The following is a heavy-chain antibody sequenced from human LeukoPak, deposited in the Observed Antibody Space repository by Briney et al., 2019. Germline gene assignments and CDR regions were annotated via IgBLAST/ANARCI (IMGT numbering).Heavy chain of an antibody. Sequence: PGGSLRLSCTASGFTVSNNYMNWVRQAPGKGLEWVALIYSGGTTNYAGSVKGRFTISRDNSKNALYIQMTNVRAEDTAVYYWARDPPGIAASVSGGWGQGTLVTVSS. CDR1: GFTVSNNY. V-gene: IGHV3-53*01. CDR3: ARDPPGIAASVSGG. CDR2: IYSGGTT. D-gene: IGHD6-13*01. J-gene: IGHJ4*02.